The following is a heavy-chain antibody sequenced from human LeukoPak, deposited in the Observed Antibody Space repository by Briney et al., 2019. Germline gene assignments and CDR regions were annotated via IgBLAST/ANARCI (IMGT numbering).Heavy chain of an antibody. CDR1: GFTFSNSA. D-gene: IGHD6-19*01. CDR3: AKGIYSSGWSYFDY. Sequence: GASPRLFRAASGFTFSNSAMSWVRQAPGKGLGWVLSLSGSGITTYYSDSVTGRFTISRDNSKNTLYLQMNSLRAEDTAVYYCAKGIYSSGWSYFDYWGHGTLVTVSS. J-gene: IGHJ4*01. V-gene: IGHV3-23*01. CDR2: LSGSGITT.